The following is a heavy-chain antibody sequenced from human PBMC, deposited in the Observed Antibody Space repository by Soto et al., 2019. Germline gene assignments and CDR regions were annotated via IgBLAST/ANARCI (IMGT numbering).Heavy chain of an antibody. D-gene: IGHD3-3*01. CDR1: GGSISSGDYY. J-gene: IGHJ2*01. V-gene: IGHV4-30-4*01. Sequence: PSETLSLTCTVSGGSISSGDYYWSWIRQPPGKGLEWIGYIYYSGSTYYNPSLKSRVTISVDTSKNQFSLKLSSVTAADTAVYYCARRFFASGWYFDLWGRGTLVTVSS. CDR2: IYYSGST. CDR3: ARRFFASGWYFDL.